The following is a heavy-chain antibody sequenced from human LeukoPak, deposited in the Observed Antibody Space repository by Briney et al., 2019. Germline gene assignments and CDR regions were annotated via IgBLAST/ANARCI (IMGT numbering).Heavy chain of an antibody. J-gene: IGHJ4*02. Sequence: SETLSLTSTVSGVSIIDHNWSWIRQPPGKGLEWIGNIYASGSRYFNPSLKSRVAISVDTSKNQFSLNLTSVTAADTAMFYCARLKPHYLGTFDSWGQGALVTVSS. V-gene: IGHV4-4*09. CDR1: GVSIIDHN. CDR3: ARLKPHYLGTFDS. D-gene: IGHD7-27*01. CDR2: IYASGSR.